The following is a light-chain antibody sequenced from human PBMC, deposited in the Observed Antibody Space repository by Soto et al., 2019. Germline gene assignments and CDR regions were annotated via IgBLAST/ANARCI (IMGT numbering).Light chain of an antibody. V-gene: IGKV1-33*01. CDR1: QDISNY. Sequence: DIQMTQSPSSLSASIGDRVTITCQASQDISNYLNWYQQKPGKAPKLLIYDTSNLETGVPSRFSGGGSGTSYVITISGLQPEDIATYYCQQYATLPWTFGRGTQVEVK. J-gene: IGKJ1*01. CDR2: DTS. CDR3: QQYATLPWT.